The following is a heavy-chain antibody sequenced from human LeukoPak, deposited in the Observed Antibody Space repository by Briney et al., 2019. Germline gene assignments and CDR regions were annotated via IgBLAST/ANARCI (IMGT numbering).Heavy chain of an antibody. CDR1: GVSISSNLW. CDR2: IHHSGSI. Sequence: SETLSLTCAVSGVSISSNLWWTWVRQPPGKGLEWIAEIHHSGSINYNPSLKSRVTISVDKAKNQFSLNLNSVTAADTAVYYCARHSSSFNPVDYWGQGTLVTVSS. D-gene: IGHD6-6*01. V-gene: IGHV4-4*02. CDR3: ARHSSSFNPVDY. J-gene: IGHJ4*02.